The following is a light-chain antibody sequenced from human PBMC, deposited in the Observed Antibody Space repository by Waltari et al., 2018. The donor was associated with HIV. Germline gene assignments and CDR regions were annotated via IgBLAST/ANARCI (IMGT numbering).Light chain of an antibody. CDR2: GAS. V-gene: IGKV3-15*01. CDR3: QQYNNWPPNT. CDR1: QSVSTN. J-gene: IGKJ2*01. Sequence: VMTQSPATLSVSPGERATLSCRASQSVSTNLAWYQQKPGQAPRLLIYGASTRATGLPARFSGSGSGTEFTLTISSLQSEDLAVYFCQQYNNWPPNTFGQGTKVEIK.